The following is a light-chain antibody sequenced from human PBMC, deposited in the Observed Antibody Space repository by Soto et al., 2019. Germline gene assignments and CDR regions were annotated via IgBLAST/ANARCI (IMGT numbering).Light chain of an antibody. V-gene: IGKV1-9*01. J-gene: IGKJ4*01. CDR1: QGISSY. CDR2: TAS. CDR3: QQHNSYPLT. Sequence: DIQLTQSPSFLSASVGDRVTITCRASQGISSYLAWYQQKPGKAPNLLIYTASTLQSGVPSRFSGSGSGTEFTLTISSLQPEDFATYYCQQHNSYPLTFGGGTKVEMK.